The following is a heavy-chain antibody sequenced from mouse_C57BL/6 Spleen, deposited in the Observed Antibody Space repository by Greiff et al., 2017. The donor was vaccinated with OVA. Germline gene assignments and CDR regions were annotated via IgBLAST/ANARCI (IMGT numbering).Heavy chain of an antibody. V-gene: IGHV1-64*01. Sequence: QVQLKQPGAELVKPGASVKLSCKASGYTFTSYWMHWVKQRPGQGLEWIGMIHPNSGSTNYNEKFKSKATLTVDKSSSTAYMQLSSLTSEDSAVYYCARGPYYGNYGYAMDYWGQGTSVTVSS. J-gene: IGHJ4*01. D-gene: IGHD2-10*01. CDR3: ARGPYYGNYGYAMDY. CDR1: GYTFTSYW. CDR2: IHPNSGST.